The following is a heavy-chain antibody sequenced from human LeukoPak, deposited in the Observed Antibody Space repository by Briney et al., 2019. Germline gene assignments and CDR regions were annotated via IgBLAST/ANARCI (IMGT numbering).Heavy chain of an antibody. Sequence: GGSLRLSCAASGFTFSSYSMNWVRQAPGKGLEWVSYISSSSSTMYYADSVKGRFTISRDNAKNSLYLQMNSLRDEDTAVYYCARDYNYYGSGNRFDYWGQGTLVTVSS. J-gene: IGHJ4*02. CDR1: GFTFSSYS. D-gene: IGHD3-10*01. V-gene: IGHV3-48*02. CDR3: ARDYNYYGSGNRFDY. CDR2: ISSSSSTM.